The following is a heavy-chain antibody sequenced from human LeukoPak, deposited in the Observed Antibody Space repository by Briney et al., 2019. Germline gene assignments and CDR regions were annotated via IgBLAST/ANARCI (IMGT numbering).Heavy chain of an antibody. Sequence: SETLSLTCTVSGGSISSSSYYWGWIRQPPGKGLEWIGSIYYSGSTYYNPSLKSRVTISVDTSKNQFSLKLSSVTAADTAVYYCARQYYYDSSGYPAPYFDYWGQGTLVTVPS. D-gene: IGHD3-22*01. CDR3: ARQYYYDSSGYPAPYFDY. CDR1: GGSISSSSYY. V-gene: IGHV4-39*01. J-gene: IGHJ4*02. CDR2: IYYSGST.